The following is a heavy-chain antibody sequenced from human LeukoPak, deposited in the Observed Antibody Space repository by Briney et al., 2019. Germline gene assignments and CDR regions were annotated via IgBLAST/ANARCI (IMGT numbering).Heavy chain of an antibody. V-gene: IGHV3-53*01. CDR2: IYSGGST. CDR1: GFTVSSNY. D-gene: IGHD1-26*01. Sequence: GSLRLSCAASGFTVSSNYMSWVRQAPGKGLEWVSVIYSGGSTYYADSVKGRFTISRDNSKNTLYLQMNSLRAEDTAVYYCAREREGYYFDYWGQGTLVTVSS. J-gene: IGHJ4*02. CDR3: AREREGYYFDY.